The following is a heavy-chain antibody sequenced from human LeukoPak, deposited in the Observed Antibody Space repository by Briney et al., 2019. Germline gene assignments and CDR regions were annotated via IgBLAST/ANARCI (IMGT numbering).Heavy chain of an antibody. V-gene: IGHV3-21*04. D-gene: IGHD2-21*01. Sequence: PGGSLRLSCAVSGFTFSTFTMNWVRQAPGKGLEWVSSISGGSSFIYYADSVQGRFSISRDNAKNSLFLQMNSLRAEDAAVYFCAKAPVTSCRGAYCYPFDSWGQGTLVTVSS. CDR1: GFTFSTFT. CDR2: ISGGSSFI. CDR3: AKAPVTSCRGAYCYPFDS. J-gene: IGHJ4*02.